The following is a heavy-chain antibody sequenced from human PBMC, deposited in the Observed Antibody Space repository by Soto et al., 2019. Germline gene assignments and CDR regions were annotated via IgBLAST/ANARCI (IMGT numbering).Heavy chain of an antibody. V-gene: IGHV3-33*01. CDR2: IWYDGNNK. D-gene: IGHD2-21*01. Sequence: VGSLRLSCAASGFTFSSDGMHWVREAPGKGLEWVAGIWYDGNNKYYADSVKGRFTISRDNSNNTLYVQMTSLRAEDTAVYYCARGLHSLFDYWGQATLVTVSS. CDR1: GFTFSSDG. J-gene: IGHJ4*02. CDR3: ARGLHSLFDY.